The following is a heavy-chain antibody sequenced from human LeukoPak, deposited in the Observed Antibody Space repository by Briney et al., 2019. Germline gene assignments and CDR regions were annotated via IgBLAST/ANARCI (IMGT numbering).Heavy chain of an antibody. CDR3: ARGRSSMVRGYYYYYMDV. CDR1: GYSISGGYY. V-gene: IGHV4-38-2*02. J-gene: IGHJ6*03. Sequence: SETLSLTCTVSGYSISGGYYWGWIRQPPGKGLEWTGSISHSGSTYYNPSLKSRVTISVDTSKNQFSLKLSSVTAADTAVYYCARGRSSMVRGYYYYYMDVWGKGTTVTISS. D-gene: IGHD3-10*01. CDR2: ISHSGST.